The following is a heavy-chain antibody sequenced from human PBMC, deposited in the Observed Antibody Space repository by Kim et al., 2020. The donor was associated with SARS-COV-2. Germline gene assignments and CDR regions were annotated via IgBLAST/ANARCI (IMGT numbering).Heavy chain of an antibody. V-gene: IGHV3-11*06. D-gene: IGHD6-19*01. CDR3: ARGPYSSGWYGGFDP. Sequence: SVKGRFTISRDNAKNSLYLQMNSLRAEDTAVYYCARGPYSSGWYGGFDPWGQGTLVTVSS. J-gene: IGHJ5*02.